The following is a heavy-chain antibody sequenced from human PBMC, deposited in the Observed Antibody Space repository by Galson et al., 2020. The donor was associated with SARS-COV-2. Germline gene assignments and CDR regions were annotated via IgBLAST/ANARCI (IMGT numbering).Heavy chain of an antibody. CDR2: ISSNSDYI. D-gene: IGHD1-26*01. CDR3: ARDASWAMFGMDV. Sequence: GGSLRLSCVVSGFTFSSYTINWVRQAPGKGLEWVSAISSNSDYIYYADSVKGRFTISRDNGKNSLYLQMNSLSPEDTAVYYCARDASWAMFGMDVWGQGTTVTVSS. V-gene: IGHV3-21*01. CDR1: GFTFSSYT. J-gene: IGHJ6*02.